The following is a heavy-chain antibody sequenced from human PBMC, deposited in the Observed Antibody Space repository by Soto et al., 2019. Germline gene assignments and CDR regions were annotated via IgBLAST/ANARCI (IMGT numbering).Heavy chain of an antibody. CDR3: AGDRYDFWSGYPEAV. V-gene: IGHV4-59*01. CDR2: IYYSGST. J-gene: IGHJ6*02. D-gene: IGHD3-3*01. Sequence: SETLSLTCTVSGGSISSYYWSWIRQPPGKGLEWIGYIYYSGSTNYNPSLKSRVTISVDTSKNQFSLKLSSVTAADTAVYYCAGDRYDFWSGYPEAVWGQGTTVTVSS. CDR1: GGSISSYY.